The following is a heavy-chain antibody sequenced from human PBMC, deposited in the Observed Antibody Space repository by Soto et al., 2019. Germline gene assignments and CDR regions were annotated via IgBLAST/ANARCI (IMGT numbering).Heavy chain of an antibody. V-gene: IGHV3-33*01. J-gene: IGHJ3*01. D-gene: IGHD2-15*01. CDR1: GFTFRSHG. CDR2: IWYDGSNK. CDR3: VRWGWSKVFDV. Sequence: PGGSLRLSCAASGFTFRSHGIHWVRQAPGKGLEWVTVIWYDGSNKYYADSVEGRFFISRDNSKDMVYLQMNSLRAEDTAVYYCVRWGWSKVFDVWGQGXMVTV.